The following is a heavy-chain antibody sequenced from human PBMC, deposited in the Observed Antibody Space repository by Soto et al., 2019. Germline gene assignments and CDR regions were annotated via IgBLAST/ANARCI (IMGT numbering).Heavy chain of an antibody. Sequence: ASVKVSCKASGGTFSSYAISWVRQAPGQGLEWMGGIIPIFGTANYAQKFQGRVTITADESTSTAYMELSSLRSEDTAVYYCASSGDSSGYYFNSCLDYWGQGTLVTVSS. CDR1: GGTFSSYA. CDR2: IIPIFGTA. J-gene: IGHJ4*02. D-gene: IGHD3-22*01. V-gene: IGHV1-69*13. CDR3: ASSGDSSGYYFNSCLDY.